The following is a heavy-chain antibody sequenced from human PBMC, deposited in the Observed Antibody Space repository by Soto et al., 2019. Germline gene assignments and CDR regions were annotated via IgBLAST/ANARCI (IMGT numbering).Heavy chain of an antibody. V-gene: IGHV3-23*01. J-gene: IGHJ4*02. CDR2: VGGSGTST. CDR1: GFTFSSYA. D-gene: IGHD6-6*01. CDR3: AHPQRTTARQLGYFDY. Sequence: GSSLRLSCAASGFTFSSYAMSWVLQAPGKGLEWVSAVGGSGTSTYYADSVKGRFTISRDNSKNTLYLEINSLRAEDTAVYYCAHPQRTTARQLGYFDYWGQGTLVTVSS.